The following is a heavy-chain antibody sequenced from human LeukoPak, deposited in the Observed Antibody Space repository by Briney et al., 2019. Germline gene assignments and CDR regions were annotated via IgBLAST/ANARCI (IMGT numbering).Heavy chain of an antibody. CDR3: ARDGGHSTDLDY. Sequence: PGGSLRLSXATSGFTFSRHWMTWVRQAPGKGPEWVANIKQDGGERYYVHSVKGRFTISRDNAKNSLYLQMNSLRAEDTAVYYCARDGGHSTDLDYWGQGILVTVSS. D-gene: IGHD2-8*02. CDR1: GFTFSRHW. V-gene: IGHV3-7*01. J-gene: IGHJ4*02. CDR2: IKQDGGER.